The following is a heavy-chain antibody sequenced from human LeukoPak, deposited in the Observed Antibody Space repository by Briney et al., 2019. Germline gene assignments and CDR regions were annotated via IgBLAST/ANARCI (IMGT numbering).Heavy chain of an antibody. Sequence: GGSLRLSCAASGFTFSSYGMHWVRQAPGKGLEWVAVISYDGSNKYYADSVKGRFTISRDNSKNTLYLQMNSLRAEDTAVYYCAKSYLIYGSGSYRVHYGMDVWGQGTTVTVSS. CDR2: ISYDGSNK. CDR1: GFTFSSYG. CDR3: AKSYLIYGSGSYRVHYGMDV. J-gene: IGHJ6*02. V-gene: IGHV3-30*18. D-gene: IGHD3-10*01.